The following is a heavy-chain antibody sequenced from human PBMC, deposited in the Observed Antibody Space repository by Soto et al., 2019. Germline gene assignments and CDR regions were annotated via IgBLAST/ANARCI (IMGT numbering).Heavy chain of an antibody. J-gene: IGHJ5*02. D-gene: IGHD3-10*01. CDR1: AYTFTSYG. CDR2: ISAYNGNT. V-gene: IGHV1-18*01. CDR3: ARDYGSGSYRFDP. Sequence: VKLVQSGPEVKKPGASVKVSCTASAYTFTSYGITWVRQAPGQGLDWMGWISAYNGNTSYAQKFQVRVTIATDTSTSTAYMGPRSLTSDDTAVYYCARDYGSGSYRFDPWGQGSLVTVS.